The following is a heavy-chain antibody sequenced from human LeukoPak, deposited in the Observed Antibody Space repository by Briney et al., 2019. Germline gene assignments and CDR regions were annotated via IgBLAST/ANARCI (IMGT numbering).Heavy chain of an antibody. D-gene: IGHD1-26*01. Sequence: ASVKVSCKASGYTFTSYAMNWVRQAPGQGLEWMGWINTNTGNPTYAQGFTGRFVFSLDTSVSTAYLQISSLKAEDTAVYYCARVYQSGGNYVIDALDIWGQETMVTVSS. CDR2: INTNTGNP. CDR1: GYTFTSYA. CDR3: ARVYQSGGNYVIDALDI. V-gene: IGHV7-4-1*02. J-gene: IGHJ3*02.